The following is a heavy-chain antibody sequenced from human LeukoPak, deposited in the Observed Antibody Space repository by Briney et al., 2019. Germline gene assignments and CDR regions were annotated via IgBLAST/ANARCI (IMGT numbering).Heavy chain of an antibody. CDR1: GFLFSNSW. J-gene: IGHJ4*02. D-gene: IGHD3-10*01. CDR3: AREWFGDFKYFDY. Sequence: GGSLRLSCADSGFLFSNSWMAWVRQAPGRGLEWLANINQDGSAKTCVDSVKGRFTISRDNAKNSLYLQMNSLRAEDTAMYYCAREWFGDFKYFDYWGQGTLVTVSS. V-gene: IGHV3-7*05. CDR2: INQDGSAK.